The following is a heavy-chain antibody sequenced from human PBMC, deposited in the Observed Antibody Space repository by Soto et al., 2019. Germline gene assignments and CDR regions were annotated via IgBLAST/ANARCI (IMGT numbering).Heavy chain of an antibody. Sequence: QVQLQESGPGLVKPSQTLSLTCTVSGGSISSGGYYWSWIRQHPGKGLEWIGYIYYSGSTYYNPSLKRRVTISVDTSKNQFSLKLSAVTAADTAVYSCARDSATAPGGWFDPWGQGTLVTVSS. CDR1: GGSISSGGYY. CDR3: ARDSATAPGGWFDP. CDR2: IYYSGST. J-gene: IGHJ5*02. D-gene: IGHD6-25*01. V-gene: IGHV4-31*03.